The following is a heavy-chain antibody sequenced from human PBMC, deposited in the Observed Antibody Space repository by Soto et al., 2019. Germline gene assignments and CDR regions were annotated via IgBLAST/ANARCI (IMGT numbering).Heavy chain of an antibody. Sequence: QLQLQESGPGLVKPSETLSLTCTVSGGSISSSSYYWGWIRQPPGKGLEWIGSIYYSGSTYYNPSLKSXXTXSGXTSKNQFSLKLSSVTAADTAVYYCYGSGSHYYFDYWGQGTLVTVSS. CDR1: GGSISSSSYY. J-gene: IGHJ4*02. CDR2: IYYSGST. D-gene: IGHD3-10*01. V-gene: IGHV4-39*01. CDR3: YGSGSHYYFDY.